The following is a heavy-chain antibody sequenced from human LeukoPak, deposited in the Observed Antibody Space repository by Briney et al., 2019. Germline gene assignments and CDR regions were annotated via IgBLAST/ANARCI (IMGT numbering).Heavy chain of an antibody. D-gene: IGHD3-22*01. J-gene: IGHJ4*02. CDR3: AKRPYYYDSSGYPTHY. CDR2: ISGSGGST. CDR1: GFTFSSYA. V-gene: IGHV3-23*01. Sequence: GGSLRLSCAASGFTFSSYAMSWVRQAPGKGLEWVSAISGSGGSTYYADSVKGRFTISRDNSKDTLYLQMNSLRAEDTAVYYCAKRPYYYDSSGYPTHYWGQGTLVTVSS.